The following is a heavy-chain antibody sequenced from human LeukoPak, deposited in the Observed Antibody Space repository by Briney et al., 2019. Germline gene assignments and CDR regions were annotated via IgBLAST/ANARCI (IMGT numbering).Heavy chain of an antibody. V-gene: IGHV3-30-3*01. CDR2: ISYDGSSK. J-gene: IGHJ4*02. D-gene: IGHD2-15*01. CDR3: ARDILGYCSISSCYGNYFDY. CDR1: GFTFTSYA. Sequence: PGGSLRLSCAASGFTFTSYAMHWVRQAPGKGLEWVAVISYDGSSKYYTDSVKGRFTISRDYSKNTLYLHMNSLRAEDTAVYYCARDILGYCSISSCYGNYFDYWGQGTLVTVSS.